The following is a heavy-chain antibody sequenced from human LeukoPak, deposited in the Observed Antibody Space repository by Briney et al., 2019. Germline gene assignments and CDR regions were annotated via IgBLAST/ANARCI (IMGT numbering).Heavy chain of an antibody. V-gene: IGHV4-59*01. CDR3: ARGSGSPDY. J-gene: IGHJ4*02. Sequence: PSETLSLTCTVSGVSISSYYWSWIRQPPGKGLEWIGYIYYSGSTNYNPSLKSRVTISVDTSKNQFSLKLNSVTAADTAVYYCARGSGSPDYWGQGTMVTVSS. CDR1: GVSISSYY. D-gene: IGHD1-26*01. CDR2: IYYSGST.